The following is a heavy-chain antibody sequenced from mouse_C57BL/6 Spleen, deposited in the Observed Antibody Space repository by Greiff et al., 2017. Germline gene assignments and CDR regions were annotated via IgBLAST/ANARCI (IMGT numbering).Heavy chain of an antibody. CDR2: IDPSDSYT. CDR3: ARGLRGSTYAMDY. V-gene: IGHV1-50*01. Sequence: VQLQQPGAELVKPGASVKLSCKASGYTFTSYWMQWVKQRPGQGLEWIGEIDPSDSYTNYNQKFKGKATLTVDTSSSTAYMQLSSLTSEDSAVYYCARGLRGSTYAMDYWCQGTSVTVSS. J-gene: IGHJ4*01. CDR1: GYTFTSYW. D-gene: IGHD1-1*01.